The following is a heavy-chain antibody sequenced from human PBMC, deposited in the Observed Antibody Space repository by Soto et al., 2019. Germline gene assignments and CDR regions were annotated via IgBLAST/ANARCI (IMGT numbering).Heavy chain of an antibody. V-gene: IGHV1-24*01. Sequence: QVQLVQSGAEVKKPGASVKVSCKVSGYTLTELSMHWVRQAPGKGLEWMGGFDPEDGETIYAQKFQGRVTRTEDTSTDTADRERSSLRSEDTAVDYCATHNMIVVARGAFDIWGQGTMVTVSS. D-gene: IGHD3-22*01. CDR1: GYTLTELS. CDR3: ATHNMIVVARGAFDI. CDR2: FDPEDGET. J-gene: IGHJ3*02.